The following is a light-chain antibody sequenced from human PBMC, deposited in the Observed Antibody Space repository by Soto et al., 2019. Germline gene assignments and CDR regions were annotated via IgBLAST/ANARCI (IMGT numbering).Light chain of an antibody. CDR2: GAS. CDR1: QSVSSK. J-gene: IGKJ1*01. CDR3: QHYNDWPPTWT. Sequence: EIVMTQSPATLSVSPGERATLSCRASQSVSSKLAWYQQKPGQAPRVLIYGASTRATGIPARFSGSGSGTEFTLTISSLQSEDFAVYYCQHYNDWPPTWTFGPRTRVEIK. V-gene: IGKV3-15*01.